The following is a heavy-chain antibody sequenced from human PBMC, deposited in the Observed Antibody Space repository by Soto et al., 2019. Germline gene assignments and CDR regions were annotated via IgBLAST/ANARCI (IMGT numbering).Heavy chain of an antibody. CDR1: GGTFSSYT. Sequence: SVKVSCKASGGTFSSYTISWVRQAPGQGLEWMGRIIPILGIANYAQKFQGRVTITADKSTSTAYMELSSLRSEDTAVYYCARGYYGSGSYYHYYYYGMDVWGQ. J-gene: IGHJ6*02. V-gene: IGHV1-69*02. CDR3: ARGYYGSGSYYHYYYYGMDV. D-gene: IGHD3-10*01. CDR2: IIPILGIA.